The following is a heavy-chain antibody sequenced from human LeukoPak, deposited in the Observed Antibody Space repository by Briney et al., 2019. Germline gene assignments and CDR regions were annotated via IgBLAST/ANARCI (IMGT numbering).Heavy chain of an antibody. CDR1: GYTFTGYY. J-gene: IGHJ4*02. CDR2: INPNSGGT. V-gene: IGHV1-2*02. CDR3: ARGSITMIVVVITTPFDY. D-gene: IGHD3-22*01. Sequence: ASVKVSCKASGYTFTGYYMHWVRQAPGQGLEWMGWINPNSGGTNYAQKFQGRVTMTRGTSTSTAYMELSRLRSDDTAVYYCARGSITMIVVVITTPFDYWGQGTLVTVSS.